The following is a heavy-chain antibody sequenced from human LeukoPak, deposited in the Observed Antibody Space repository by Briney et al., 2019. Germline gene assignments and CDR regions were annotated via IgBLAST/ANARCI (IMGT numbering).Heavy chain of an antibody. V-gene: IGHV3-23*01. J-gene: IGHJ4*02. CDR1: GFTFSTYA. CDR3: ARDRQQLVLIFDY. D-gene: IGHD6-13*01. Sequence: GGSLRLSCAASGFTFSTYAMTWVRQAPGKGLEWVSTFSRTAGNTYYADSVKGRFTISRDNSKNTLYLQINSLRAEDTAVYYCARDRQQLVLIFDYWGQGTLVTVSS. CDR2: FSRTAGNT.